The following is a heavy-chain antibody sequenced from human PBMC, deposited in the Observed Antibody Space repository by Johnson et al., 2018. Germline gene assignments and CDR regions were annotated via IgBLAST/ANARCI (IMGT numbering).Heavy chain of an antibody. J-gene: IGHJ6*02. CDR3: TKTHSSGWGMDV. CDR2: ISWDGPSA. D-gene: IGHD6-19*01. Sequence: VQLQESGGGLVQXGGSLRLXCAASGFTFDDYVMHWVRQAPGKGLEWVSLISWDGPSAYYADSMKGRFTISRDNSKHSLSLQMSSLRTEDTALYYCTKTHSSGWGMDVWGQGTTVTVSS. V-gene: IGHV3-43*01. CDR1: GFTFDDYV.